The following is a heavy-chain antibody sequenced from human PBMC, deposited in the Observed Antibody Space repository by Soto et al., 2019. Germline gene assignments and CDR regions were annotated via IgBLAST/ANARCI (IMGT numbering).Heavy chain of an antibody. J-gene: IGHJ5*02. Sequence: ESGPTLVNPTQTLTLTCTFPGFSLSTSAAGVGWIRQPPGKALEWLALIYWNDDKRYSPSLKSRLTITKDTSKNQVVLTMTDTDPVDTATYYCVHRSYDSSRAWFDPWGQGTLVTVSS. CDR1: GFSLSTSAAG. V-gene: IGHV2-5*01. CDR3: VHRSYDSSRAWFDP. CDR2: IYWNDDK. D-gene: IGHD3-22*01.